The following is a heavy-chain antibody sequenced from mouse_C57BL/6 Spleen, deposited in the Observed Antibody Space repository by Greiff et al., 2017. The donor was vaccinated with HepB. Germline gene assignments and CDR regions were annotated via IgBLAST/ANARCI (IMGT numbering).Heavy chain of an antibody. D-gene: IGHD2-4*01. CDR1: GYTFTSYW. V-gene: IGHV1-7*01. CDR3: ARGRYDYDEDWYFDV. J-gene: IGHJ1*03. CDR2: INPSSGYT. Sequence: QVQLKQSGAELAKPGASVKLSCKASGYTFTSYWMHWVKQRPGQGLEWIGYINPSSGYTKYNQKFKDKATLTADKSSSTAYMQLSSLTYEDSAVYYCARGRYDYDEDWYFDVWGTGTTVTVSS.